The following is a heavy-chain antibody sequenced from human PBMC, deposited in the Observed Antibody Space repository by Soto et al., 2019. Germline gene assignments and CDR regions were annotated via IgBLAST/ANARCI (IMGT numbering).Heavy chain of an antibody. CDR1: GFTFSSYA. CDR3: AKAGPYYYDSSGYYYSSFDY. Sequence: PGGSLRLSCAASGFTFSSYAMSWVRQAPGKGLEWVSAISGSGGSTYYADSVKGRFTISRDNSKNTLYLQMNSLRAEDTAVYYCAKAGPYYYDSSGYYYSSFDYWGQGTLVTVSS. V-gene: IGHV3-23*01. CDR2: ISGSGGST. J-gene: IGHJ4*02. D-gene: IGHD3-22*01.